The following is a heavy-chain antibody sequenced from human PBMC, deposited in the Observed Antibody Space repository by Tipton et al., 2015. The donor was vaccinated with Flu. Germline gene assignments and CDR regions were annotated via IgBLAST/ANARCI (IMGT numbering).Heavy chain of an antibody. D-gene: IGHD4-11*01. V-gene: IGHV4-38-2*02. J-gene: IGHJ5*02. CDR2: IFHTGST. Sequence: TLSLTCTVSGDSINSDYYWGWIRQPPGKGLEWIGNIFHTGSTYHNPSLKGRVALSVDRSKNQFSLKVISVTAADTAVYYCARREYSNYVSEPKNWFDPWGQGTLVTVSS. CDR3: ARREYSNYVSEPKNWFDP. CDR1: GDSINSDYY.